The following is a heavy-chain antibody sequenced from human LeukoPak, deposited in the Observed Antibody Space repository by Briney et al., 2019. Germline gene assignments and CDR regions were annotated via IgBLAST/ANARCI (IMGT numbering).Heavy chain of an antibody. J-gene: IGHJ4*02. CDR1: GGTFSSYA. CDR3: ARGIYSSSSDFDY. CDR2: IISIFGTA. V-gene: IGHV1-69*05. Sequence: GSSVKVSCKASGGTFSSYAISWVRQAPGQGLEWMGGIISIFGTANYAQKFQGRVTITTDESTSTAYMELSSLRSEDTAVYYCARGIYSSSSDFDYWGQGTLVTVSS. D-gene: IGHD6-6*01.